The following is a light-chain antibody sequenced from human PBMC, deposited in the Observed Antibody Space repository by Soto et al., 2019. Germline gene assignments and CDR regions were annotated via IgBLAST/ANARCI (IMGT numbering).Light chain of an antibody. CDR3: QAWDSSTYV. J-gene: IGLJ1*01. V-gene: IGLV3-1*01. Sequence: SSELTQPPSVSVSPGQTASITCSGDKLGDKYACWYQQKPGQSPVLVIYQDSKRPSGIPERFSGSNSRNTATLTISGTQAMDEADYYCQAWDSSTYVFGTGTKLTVL. CDR1: KLGDKY. CDR2: QDS.